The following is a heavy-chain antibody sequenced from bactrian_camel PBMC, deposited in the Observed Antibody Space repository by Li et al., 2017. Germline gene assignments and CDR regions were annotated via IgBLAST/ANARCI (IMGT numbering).Heavy chain of an antibody. CDR2: LDSGGTT. D-gene: IGHD6*01. CDR1: GYTVINNC. J-gene: IGHJ6*01. V-gene: IGHV3S53*01. CDR3: AASPKRSWICPWDDFDY. Sequence: HVQLVESGGGSVQAGGSLRLSCAASGYTVINNCMGWFRQAPGKEREEVAILDSGGTTTYADSVKGRFAISQDNAKNTLYLQMNSLKPEDTAMYYCAASPKRSWICPWDDFDYWGQGTQVTVS.